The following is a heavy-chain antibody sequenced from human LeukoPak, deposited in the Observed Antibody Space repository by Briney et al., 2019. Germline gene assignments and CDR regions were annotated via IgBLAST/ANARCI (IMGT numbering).Heavy chain of an antibody. D-gene: IGHD3-10*01. CDR3: AKDRSGNSYGHFDY. CDR2: ISWGGGST. J-gene: IGHJ4*02. V-gene: IGHV3-43D*04. CDR1: GFTFDDYA. Sequence: PGGSLRLSCAASGFTFDDYAMHWVRQAPGKGLEWVSLISWGGGSTYYADSVKGRFTISRDNSKNSLYLHMNSLRAEDTALYYCAKDRSGNSYGHFDYWAREPWSPSPQ.